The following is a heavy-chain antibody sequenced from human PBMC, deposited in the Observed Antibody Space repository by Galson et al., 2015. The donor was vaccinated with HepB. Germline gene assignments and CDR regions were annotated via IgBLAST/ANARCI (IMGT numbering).Heavy chain of an antibody. CDR1: GFTFSSYG. CDR3: ARVRSTYYYGSGSQDY. V-gene: IGHV3-30*02. D-gene: IGHD3-10*01. CDR2: IRYDGSNK. Sequence: SLRLSCAASGFTFSSYGMHWVRQAPGKGLEWVAFIRYDGSNKYYADSVKGRFTISRDNSKNSLYLQMNSLRAEDTAVYYCARVRSTYYYGSGSQDYWGQGTLVTVSS. J-gene: IGHJ4*02.